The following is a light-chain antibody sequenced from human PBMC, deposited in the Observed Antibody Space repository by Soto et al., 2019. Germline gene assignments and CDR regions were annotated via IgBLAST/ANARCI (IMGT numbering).Light chain of an antibody. CDR1: QSVSSSY. Sequence: EIVLTQSPVTLSLSSGERATLSCRASQSVSSSYLAWYQQKPGQAPRLLIYCASSRATGIPDRFSGSGSGTDFILTISRLESEDFAMYYCQQYCSAPGTFGQGTKVDIK. CDR2: CAS. CDR3: QQYCSAPGT. V-gene: IGKV3-20*01. J-gene: IGKJ1*01.